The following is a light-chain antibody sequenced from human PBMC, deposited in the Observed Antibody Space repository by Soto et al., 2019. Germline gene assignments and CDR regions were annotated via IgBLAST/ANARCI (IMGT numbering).Light chain of an antibody. Sequence: DIQMTQSPSSLSASEGDRVTITCRASQSISSYLNWYQQKPGKAPKLLMYAASSLQSGVPSRFSGSGSGTDFTLTISSLQPEDFAIYYCQQSYSNPRTFGQGTKVEIK. CDR1: QSISSY. CDR3: QQSYSNPRT. CDR2: AAS. V-gene: IGKV1-39*01. J-gene: IGKJ1*01.